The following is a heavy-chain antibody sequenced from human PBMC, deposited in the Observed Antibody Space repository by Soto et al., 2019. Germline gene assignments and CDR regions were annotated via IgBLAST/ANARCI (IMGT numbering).Heavy chain of an antibody. CDR2: IYTSGST. V-gene: IGHV4-4*07. Sequence: SETLSLTCTVSGGSISRYYWSWCRQPAGKGMEWIGRIYTSGSTNYNPSLKSRVTMSVDTSKNQFSLKLSSVTAADTAGYYCARECYDILTGYYPNCWAPCGQGTLVTV. D-gene: IGHD3-9*01. CDR3: ARECYDILTGYYPNCWAP. CDR1: GGSISRYY. J-gene: IGHJ5*02.